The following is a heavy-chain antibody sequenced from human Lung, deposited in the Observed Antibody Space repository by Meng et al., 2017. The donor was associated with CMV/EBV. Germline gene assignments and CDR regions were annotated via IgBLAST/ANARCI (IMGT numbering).Heavy chain of an antibody. CDR1: GYTFTSYA. CDR2: SNAGNGNT. D-gene: IGHD3-16*01. V-gene: IGHV1-3*02. Sequence: SVKVSCXASGYTFTSYAMHWVRQAPGQRLEWMGWSNAGNGNTKYSQEFQGRVTMTRDTSTSTVYMELSSLRSEDTAVYYCARDGGEGHEYGMDVWGQGTTVTVSS. J-gene: IGHJ6*02. CDR3: ARDGGEGHEYGMDV.